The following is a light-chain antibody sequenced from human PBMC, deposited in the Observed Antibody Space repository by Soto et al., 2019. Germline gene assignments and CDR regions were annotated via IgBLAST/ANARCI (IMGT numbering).Light chain of an antibody. CDR1: QGISSY. V-gene: IGKV1-8*01. J-gene: IGKJ4*01. Sequence: AIRMTQSPSSFSASTGDRVTITCRASQGISSYLAWYQQKPGKAPKLLIYAASTLQSGVPSRVSGSESGTEFTPTISCLQSEDFATDYCQQYYSYSLTFGGGTKVEIK. CDR3: QQYYSYSLT. CDR2: AAS.